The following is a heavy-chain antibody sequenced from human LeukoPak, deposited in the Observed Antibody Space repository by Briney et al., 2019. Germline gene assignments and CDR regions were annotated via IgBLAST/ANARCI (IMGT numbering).Heavy chain of an antibody. V-gene: IGHV4-59*08. Sequence: LSETLSLTCAVYGGSFSGYYWSWIRQPPGKGLEWIAYIHYSGSTNYNPSLKSRVTISIDASKNQFSLKLNSVTAADTAVYYCAKHSNWNAGVDWFDPWGQGTLVTVSS. CDR1: GGSFSGYY. CDR3: AKHSNWNAGVDWFDP. D-gene: IGHD1-20*01. CDR2: IHYSGST. J-gene: IGHJ5*02.